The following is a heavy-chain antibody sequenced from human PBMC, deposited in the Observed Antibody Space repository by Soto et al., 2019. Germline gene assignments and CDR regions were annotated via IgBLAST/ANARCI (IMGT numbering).Heavy chain of an antibody. V-gene: IGHV1-18*01. J-gene: IGHJ5*02. CDR1: GYTFTNFG. CDR3: GRDQSGTGYYVDWFDP. Sequence: GXSVKVSCKASGYTFTNFGISLVRQTPGQGLEWMGWISAYNGNTNYAQNFQGRVTFTRDTVATTVNMELTSLTSEDTAVYYCGRDQSGTGYYVDWFDPWGQGTLVTVSS. CDR2: ISAYNGNT. D-gene: IGHD3-10*02.